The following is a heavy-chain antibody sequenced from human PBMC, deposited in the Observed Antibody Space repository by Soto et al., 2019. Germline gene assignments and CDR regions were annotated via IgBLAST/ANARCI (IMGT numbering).Heavy chain of an antibody. CDR3: TTDFVVPAAKVYYYGMDV. Sequence: GGSLRLSCAASGFTFSNAWMNWVRQAPGKGLEWVGRIKSKTDGGTTDYAAPVKGRFTISRDDSKNKLYLQMNSLKTEDTAVYYCTTDFVVPAAKVYYYGMDVWGQGTTVTVSS. CDR1: GFTFSNAW. J-gene: IGHJ6*02. V-gene: IGHV3-15*07. CDR2: IKSKTDGGTT. D-gene: IGHD2-2*01.